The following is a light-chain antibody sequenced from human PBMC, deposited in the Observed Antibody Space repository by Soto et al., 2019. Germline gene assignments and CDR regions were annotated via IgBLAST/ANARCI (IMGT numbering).Light chain of an antibody. CDR2: AAS. CDR3: QQYYSYPWT. CDR1: QSISSY. V-gene: IGKV1-8*01. Sequence: AIRMTQSPSSLSASTGDRVTITCRASQSISSYLAWYQQKPGKAPKLLIYAASTLQSGVPSTFSGSGSGTDFTLTISCLQSEDFATYYCQQYYSYPWTFGQGTKVDIK. J-gene: IGKJ1*01.